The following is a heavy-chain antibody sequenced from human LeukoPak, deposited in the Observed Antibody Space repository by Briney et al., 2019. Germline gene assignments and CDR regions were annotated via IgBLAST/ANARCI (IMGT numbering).Heavy chain of an antibody. J-gene: IGHJ1*01. V-gene: IGHV3-49*04. CDR1: GFTVSSNY. Sequence: TGGSLRLSCAASGFTVSSNYMSWVRQAPGKGLEWVGFVRTKAYGGTREYAASVKGRFTISRDDSKSIAYLQMNSLKTEDTAVYYCTRGAYGFFQHWGQGTLVTVSS. D-gene: IGHD5-12*01. CDR3: TRGAYGFFQH. CDR2: VRTKAYGGTR.